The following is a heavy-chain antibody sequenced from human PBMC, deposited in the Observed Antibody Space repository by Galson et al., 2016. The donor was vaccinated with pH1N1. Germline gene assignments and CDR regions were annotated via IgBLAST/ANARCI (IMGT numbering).Heavy chain of an antibody. V-gene: IGHV3-30*19. CDR2: ISSDGDNT. D-gene: IGHD3-10*01. J-gene: IGHJ6*02. CDR3: AKDGGTGSGKHSAFGMTV. CDR1: GFTFGRSG. Sequence: SLRLSCAVSGFTFGRSGMHWVRQAPGKGLEWVASISSDGDNTQHGDSVKGRFTISSDNSKNTLYLDMNSLRPEETAVYYCAKDGGTGSGKHSAFGMTVWGQGTTVTV.